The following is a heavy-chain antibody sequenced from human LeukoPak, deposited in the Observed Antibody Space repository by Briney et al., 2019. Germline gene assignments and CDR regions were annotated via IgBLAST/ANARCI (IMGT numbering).Heavy chain of an antibody. Sequence: PGGSPRLSCVASRFTFTTYAMAWVRQAPGKKLECVAVITGGGTNTYHADSVKGRFTISRDNSKNTLYLQMNSLRVEDTAKYYCAKGTLESCSGSRCYPFDYWGQGTLVTVSS. CDR3: AKGTLESCSGSRCYPFDY. D-gene: IGHD2-15*01. V-gene: IGHV3-23*01. CDR2: ITGGGTNT. CDR1: RFTFTTYA. J-gene: IGHJ4*02.